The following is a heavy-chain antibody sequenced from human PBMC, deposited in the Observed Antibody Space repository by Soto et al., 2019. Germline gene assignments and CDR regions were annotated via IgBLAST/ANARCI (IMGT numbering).Heavy chain of an antibody. CDR2: ISYDGSNK. J-gene: IGHJ6*02. CDR1: GFTFISYA. CDR3: ARASARVSYYYGMDV. Sequence: GGSLRLSCASSGFTFISYAMHWVRQAPGKGLEWVAVISYDGSNKYYADSVKGRFTISRDNSKNTLYLQMNSLRAEDTAVYYCARASARVSYYYGMDVWGQGTTVTVSS. V-gene: IGHV3-30-3*01. D-gene: IGHD2-8*01.